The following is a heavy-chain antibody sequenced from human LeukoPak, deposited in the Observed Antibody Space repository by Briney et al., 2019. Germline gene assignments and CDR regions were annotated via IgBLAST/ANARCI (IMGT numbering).Heavy chain of an antibody. CDR3: ARVVVTAIIDY. J-gene: IGHJ4*02. CDR1: RGSLINYY. Sequence: PSETLSLTCTVSRGSLINYYWGWIRQPPGKGLEWIGSIYYSGSTYYNPSLKSRVTISVDTSKNQFSLKLSSVTAADTAVYYCARVVVTAIIDYWGQGTLVTVSS. D-gene: IGHD2-21*02. CDR2: IYYSGST. V-gene: IGHV4-39*01.